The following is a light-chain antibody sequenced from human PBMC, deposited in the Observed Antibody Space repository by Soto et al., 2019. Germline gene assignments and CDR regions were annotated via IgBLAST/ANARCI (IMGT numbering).Light chain of an antibody. CDR2: DVS. V-gene: IGLV2-11*01. CDR3: SSYAGSYTVV. J-gene: IGLJ2*01. CDR1: SNDVGGYNF. Sequence: QSALTHPRSVSGSPGQSVTISCTGTSNDVGGYNFVSWYQQHPGKVPKLFIYDVSRRPSGVPDRFSGSKSGNTASLTISGLQAEDEADYYCSSYAGSYTVVFGGGTKLTVL.